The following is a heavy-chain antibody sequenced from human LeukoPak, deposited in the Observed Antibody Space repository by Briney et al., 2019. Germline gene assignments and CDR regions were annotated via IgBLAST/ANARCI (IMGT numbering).Heavy chain of an antibody. J-gene: IGHJ4*02. V-gene: IGHV3-21*01. CDR2: ISSSSSYI. CDR3: ARLSTAAADSDY. Sequence: GGSLRLSCAASGFTFSSYSMNWVRQAPGKGLEWVSSISSSSSYIYYADSVKGRFTISRDNAKNSLFLQMNSLRAEDTAMYYCARLSTAAADSDYWGQGTLVTVSS. D-gene: IGHD6-25*01. CDR1: GFTFSSYS.